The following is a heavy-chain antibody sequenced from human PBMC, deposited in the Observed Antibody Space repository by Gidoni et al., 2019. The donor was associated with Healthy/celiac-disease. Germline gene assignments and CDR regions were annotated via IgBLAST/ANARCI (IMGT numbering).Heavy chain of an antibody. D-gene: IGHD1-26*01. V-gene: IGHV3-30-3*01. CDR1: GFTFSSYA. Sequence: QVQLVESGGGVVKPGRSLTLSCAASGFTFSSYAMHWVRQAPGKGLEWVAVISYDGNNKYYANSGKGRFTITRDNSKNTLYLQMNGVRAEDTAVYYCANPNREDYWGQGTLVTVSS. J-gene: IGHJ4*02. CDR2: ISYDGNNK. CDR3: ANPNREDY.